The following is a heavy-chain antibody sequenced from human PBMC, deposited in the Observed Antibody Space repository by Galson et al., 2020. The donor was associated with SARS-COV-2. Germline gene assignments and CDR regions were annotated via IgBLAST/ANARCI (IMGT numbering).Heavy chain of an antibody. CDR2: INHSGST. Sequence: SETLSLTCAVYGGSFSGYYWSWIRQPPGKGLEWIGEINHSGSTNYNPSLKSRVTISVDTSKNQFSLKLTAVTAADTAVYYCARDYFGDYLDGFDSWGQGTMVTVSS. D-gene: IGHD4-17*01. J-gene: IGHJ3*02. CDR3: ARDYFGDYLDGFDS. V-gene: IGHV4-34*01. CDR1: GGSFSGYY.